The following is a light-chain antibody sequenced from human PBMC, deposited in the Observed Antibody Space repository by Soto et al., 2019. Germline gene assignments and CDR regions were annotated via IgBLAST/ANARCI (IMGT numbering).Light chain of an antibody. J-gene: IGKJ5*01. Sequence: IQMTQSPSSLSASVGDRVTISCRASQTISSYLNWYQKKPGKAPRLLIYAASHLQTGVPSRFRGTGSATHFTLTISSPQPEDFATYYCQQSYRAVTFGQGTRLEIK. CDR1: QTISSY. V-gene: IGKV1-39*01. CDR3: QQSYRAVT. CDR2: AAS.